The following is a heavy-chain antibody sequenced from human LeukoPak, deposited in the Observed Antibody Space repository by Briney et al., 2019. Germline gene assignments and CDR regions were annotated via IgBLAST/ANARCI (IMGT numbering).Heavy chain of an antibody. CDR2: IRSDGTNK. Sequence: GGSLRLSCAASGFTFSTYGVHWVRQAPGKGLEWVAFIRSDGTNKYYADSVKGRFTISRDKSKNTLFLQMNSLRAEDTAVYYCARDQGAAAGDYFDYRGQGTLVTVSS. D-gene: IGHD6-13*01. V-gene: IGHV3-30*02. CDR3: ARDQGAAAGDYFDY. CDR1: GFTFSTYG. J-gene: IGHJ4*02.